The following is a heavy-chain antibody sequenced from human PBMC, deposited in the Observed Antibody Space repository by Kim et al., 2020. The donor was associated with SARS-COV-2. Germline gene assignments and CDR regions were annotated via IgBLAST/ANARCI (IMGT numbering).Heavy chain of an antibody. CDR1: GGSVSGTSYY. J-gene: IGHJ4*02. CDR2: IYYAGST. CDR3: ATFRDNYAYIDY. D-gene: IGHD4-4*01. Sequence: SETLSLTCTVSGGSVSGTSYYWGWIRQTPEKGLEWIGRIYYAGSTHQNPSLESRVTISVDTSKNQFSLNLSSVTAADTAVYYCATFRDNYAYIDYWGQGTLVTVSS. V-gene: IGHV4-39*01.